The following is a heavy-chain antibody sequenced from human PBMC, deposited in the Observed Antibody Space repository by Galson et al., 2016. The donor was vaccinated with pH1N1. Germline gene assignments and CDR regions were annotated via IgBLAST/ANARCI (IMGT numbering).Heavy chain of an antibody. D-gene: IGHD3-3*01. J-gene: IGHJ4*02. CDR2: INGDGSST. CDR1: GFTFSSHW. V-gene: IGHV3-74*01. CDR3: ARETTISGVVMDFDS. Sequence: SLRLSCAASGFTFSSHWMHWVRQAPGKELVWVSRINGDGSSTSYADSVKGRFTISRDNARNTLYLQMDSLRAEDTAVYYCARETTISGVVMDFDSWGQGTQVTVSS.